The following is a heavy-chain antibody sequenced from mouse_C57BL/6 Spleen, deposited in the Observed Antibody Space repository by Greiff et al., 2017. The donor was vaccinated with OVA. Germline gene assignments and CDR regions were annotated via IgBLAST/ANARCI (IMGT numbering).Heavy chain of an antibody. CDR1: GYAFTNYL. Sequence: QVQLQQSGAELVRPGTSVKVSCKASGYAFTNYLIEWVKQRPGQGLEWIGVINPGSGGTNYNEKFKGKATLTADKSSSTAYMQLSSLTSEDSAVYFCARWSSNYYFYYWGQGTTLTVSS. V-gene: IGHV1-54*01. CDR2: INPGSGGT. J-gene: IGHJ2*01. D-gene: IGHD2-5*01. CDR3: ARWSSNYYFYY.